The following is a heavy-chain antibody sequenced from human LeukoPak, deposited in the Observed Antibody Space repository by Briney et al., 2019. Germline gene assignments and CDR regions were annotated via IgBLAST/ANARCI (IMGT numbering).Heavy chain of an antibody. V-gene: IGHV1-69*13. J-gene: IGHJ3*02. D-gene: IGHD6-13*01. CDR2: IIPIFGTA. Sequence: SVKVSCKASGGTFSSYAISWVRQAPGQGLEWMGGIIPIFGTANYAQKFQGRVTITADESTSTAYMELSSLRSEDTAVYYCARELGGVYSSSWDDAFDIWGQGTMVTVSS. CDR1: GGTFSSYA. CDR3: ARELGGVYSSSWDDAFDI.